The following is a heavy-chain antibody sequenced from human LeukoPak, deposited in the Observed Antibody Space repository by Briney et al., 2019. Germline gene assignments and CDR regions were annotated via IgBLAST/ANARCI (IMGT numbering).Heavy chain of an antibody. V-gene: IGHV3-66*02. CDR1: GFTVSSNY. CDR3: ARGDLYGSGSYRYFDY. Sequence: PGGSLRLSCAASGFTVSSNYMSWVRQAPGKGLEWVSVIYSGGSTYYADSVQGRFTISRDNSKNTLYLQMNSLRAEDTAVYYCARGDLYGSGSYRYFDYWGQGTLVTVSS. J-gene: IGHJ4*02. CDR2: IYSGGST. D-gene: IGHD3-10*01.